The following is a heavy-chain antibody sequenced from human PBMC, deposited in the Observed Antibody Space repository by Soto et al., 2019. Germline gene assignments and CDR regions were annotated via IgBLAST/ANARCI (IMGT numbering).Heavy chain of an antibody. CDR1: GFTFSDYY. V-gene: IGHV3-11*06. D-gene: IGHD1-26*01. CDR3: ASHGIDPDSGVDY. CDR2: ISSSSSYT. Sequence: PGGSLRLSCAASGFTFSDYYMSWIRQAPGKGLEWVSYISSSSSYTNYADSVKGRFTISRDNAKNSLYLQMSSLRAEDTAVYYCASHGIDPDSGVDYWGQGTLVTVSS. J-gene: IGHJ4*02.